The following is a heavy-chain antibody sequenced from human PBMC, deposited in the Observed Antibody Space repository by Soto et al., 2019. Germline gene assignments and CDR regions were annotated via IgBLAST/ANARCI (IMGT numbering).Heavy chain of an antibody. J-gene: IGHJ5*02. V-gene: IGHV4-59*01. CDR1: GGSISSYY. CDR3: ARDEHRDGYNPNWFDP. Sequence: QVQLQESGPGLVKPSETLSLTCTVSGGSISSYYWSWIRQPPGKGLEWIGYIYYSGSTNYNPSLKSRVTISVDTSKNQFSLKLSSVTAADTAVYYCARDEHRDGYNPNWFDPWGQGTLVTVSS. D-gene: IGHD5-12*01. CDR2: IYYSGST.